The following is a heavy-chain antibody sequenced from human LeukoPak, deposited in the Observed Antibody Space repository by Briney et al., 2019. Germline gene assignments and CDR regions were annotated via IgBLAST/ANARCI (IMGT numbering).Heavy chain of an antibody. D-gene: IGHD6-6*01. Sequence: GASVKVSCKVSGYTLTELSMHWVRQAPGKGLEWMGGFDPEDGETIYAQKFQGRVTMTEDTSTDTAYMELSSLRSEDTAVYYCARDLRGYSSSPYDAFDIWGQGTMVTVSS. CDR3: ARDLRGYSSSPYDAFDI. CDR2: FDPEDGET. CDR1: GYTLTELS. J-gene: IGHJ3*02. V-gene: IGHV1-24*01.